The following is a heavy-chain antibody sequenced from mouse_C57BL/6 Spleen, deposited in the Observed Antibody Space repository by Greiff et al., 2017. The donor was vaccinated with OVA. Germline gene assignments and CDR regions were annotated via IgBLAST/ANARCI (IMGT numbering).Heavy chain of an antibody. V-gene: IGHV5-4*03. D-gene: IGHD1-1*01. CDR2: ISDGGSYT. CDR1: GFTFSSYA. CDR3: ARGGTTVVAYFDY. Sequence: EVMLVESGGGLVKPGGSLKLSCAASGFTFSSYAMSWVRQTPEKRLEWVATISDGGSYTYYPDNVKGRFTISRDNAKNNLYLQMSHLKSEDTAMYYCARGGTTVVAYFDYWGQGTTLTVSS. J-gene: IGHJ2*01.